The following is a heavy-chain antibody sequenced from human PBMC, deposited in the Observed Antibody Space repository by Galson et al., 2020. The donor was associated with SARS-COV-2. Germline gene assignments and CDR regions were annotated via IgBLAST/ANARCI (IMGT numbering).Heavy chain of an antibody. D-gene: IGHD2-15*01. CDR1: GGSISSGSYY. J-gene: IGHJ5*02. Sequence: SETLSLTCTVSGGSISSGSYYLSWIRQAAGKGLELIGRIYTSGSTNYNPSLKSRVTISVDTSKKQFSLKLSSVTAADTAVYYCAREGGALCSGGSCYPGNWFDPWGQGTLVTVSS. CDR2: IYTSGST. CDR3: AREGGALCSGGSCYPGNWFDP. V-gene: IGHV4-61*02.